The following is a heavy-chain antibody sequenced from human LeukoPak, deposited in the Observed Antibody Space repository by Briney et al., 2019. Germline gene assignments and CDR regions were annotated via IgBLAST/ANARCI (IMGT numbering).Heavy chain of an antibody. J-gene: IGHJ4*02. CDR2: ISAYKGDT. Sequence: ASVKVSCKASGYTFSIYGISWVRQGPGQGLEWMGWISAYKGDTNYAQNFQGRVTMTTDTSTSTAHMELRSLRSDDTAVYYCARDVITVFSTSPWRGFDYWGQGTLVIVSS. CDR3: ARDVITVFSTSPWRGFDY. CDR1: GYTFSIYG. V-gene: IGHV1-18*01. D-gene: IGHD6-6*01.